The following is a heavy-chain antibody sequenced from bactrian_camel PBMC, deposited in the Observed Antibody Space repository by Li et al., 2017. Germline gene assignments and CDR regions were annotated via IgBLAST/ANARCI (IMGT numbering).Heavy chain of an antibody. Sequence: QVQLVESGGGSVQTGGSLKLSCETSGLAYSGYCMGWFRQASGNEREGVGAICAGRTYYADSVKGRFTISRDNAKNTINLELNSLKTEDTAMYYCTRDRGLAVPAGSFDYWAQGTQVTVS. CDR1: GLAYSGYC. J-gene: IGHJ6*01. V-gene: IGHV3S1*01. D-gene: IGHD6*01. CDR2: ICAGRT. CDR3: TRDRGLAVPAGSFDY.